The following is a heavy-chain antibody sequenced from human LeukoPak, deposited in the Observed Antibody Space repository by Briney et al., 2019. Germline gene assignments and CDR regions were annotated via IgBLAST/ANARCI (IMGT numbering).Heavy chain of an antibody. V-gene: IGHV3-23*01. Sequence: GGTLRLSCAASGFTFSSHGMSWVRQAPGKGLEWVSTISGSGDNTYYADSVKGRFTISRDNSKNTLYLQMNSLRAEDTAVYYCARVTYGSGTYGAFDYWGQGTLVTISS. CDR2: ISGSGDNT. J-gene: IGHJ4*02. CDR3: ARVTYGSGTYGAFDY. D-gene: IGHD3-10*01. CDR1: GFTFSSHG.